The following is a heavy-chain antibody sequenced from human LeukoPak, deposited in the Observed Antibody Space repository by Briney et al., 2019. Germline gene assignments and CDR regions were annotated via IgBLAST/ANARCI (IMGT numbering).Heavy chain of an antibody. J-gene: IGHJ4*02. CDR3: AREGDEDYYDSSGFDY. CDR2: ISYDGSNK. CDR1: GVTFSSYA. D-gene: IGHD3-22*01. Sequence: GGSLRLSCAASGVTFSSYAMHWVRQAPGKGLEWVAVISYDGSNKYYADSVKGRFTISRDNSKNTLYLQMNSLRAEDTAVYYCAREGDEDYYDSSGFDYWGQGTLVTVSS. V-gene: IGHV3-30-3*01.